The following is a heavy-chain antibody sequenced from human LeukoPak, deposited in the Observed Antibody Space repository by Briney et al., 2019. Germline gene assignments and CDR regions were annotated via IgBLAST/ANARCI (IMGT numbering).Heavy chain of an antibody. CDR2: IRYDGRNK. D-gene: IGHD4-17*01. CDR1: GFTFSSYG. J-gene: IGHJ5*02. CDR3: AKEPETHGDYGEDWFDP. Sequence: GGSLRLSCAASGFTFSSYGMHWVRQAPGKGLDWVAFIRYDGRNKYYADSVKGRFTISRDNSKNTLYLQMNSLRAEDTAVYYCAKEPETHGDYGEDWFDPWGQGTLVTVSS. V-gene: IGHV3-30*02.